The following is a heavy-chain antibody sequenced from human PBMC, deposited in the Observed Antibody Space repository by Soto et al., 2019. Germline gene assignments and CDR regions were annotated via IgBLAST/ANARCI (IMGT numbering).Heavy chain of an antibody. CDR2: IIPILGIA. Sequence: SVKVSCKASGGTFSSYTISWVRQAPGQGLEWMGRIIPILGIANYAQKFQGRVTITADKSTSTAYMELSSLRSEDTAVYYCAGYGSGSYKYYYYYMXVWGKGTTVTVSS. V-gene: IGHV1-69*02. CDR1: GGTFSSYT. J-gene: IGHJ6*03. CDR3: AGYGSGSYKYYYYYMXV. D-gene: IGHD3-10*01.